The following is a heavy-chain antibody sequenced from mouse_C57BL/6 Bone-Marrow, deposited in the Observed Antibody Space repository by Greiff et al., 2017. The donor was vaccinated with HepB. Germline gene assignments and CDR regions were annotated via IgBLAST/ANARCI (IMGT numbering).Heavy chain of an antibody. Sequence: EVQGVESGGGLVKPGGSLKLSCAASGFTFSSYAMSWVRQTPEKRLEWVATISDGGSYTYYPDNVKGRFTISRDNAKNNLYLQMSHLKSEDTAMYYCSRPYDGYRWFAYWGQGTLVTVSA. CDR1: GFTFSSYA. CDR2: ISDGGSYT. V-gene: IGHV5-4*01. D-gene: IGHD2-3*01. J-gene: IGHJ3*01. CDR3: SRPYDGYRWFAY.